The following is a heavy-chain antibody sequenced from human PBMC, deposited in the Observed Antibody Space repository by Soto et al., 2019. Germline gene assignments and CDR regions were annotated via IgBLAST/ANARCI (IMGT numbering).Heavy chain of an antibody. CDR1: GFTVSNNF. D-gene: IGHD3-16*01. CDR2: IYSGGSI. J-gene: IGHJ4*02. Sequence: VQLVDSEGGLIQAGGSLRLSCAVSGFTVSNNFMMWVRQAPGKGLEWVSLIYSGGSISYADSVKGRFTISRDGSMNMLYLQMNSLTAEDTAVYYCARDGNGQRGSPHWGQGTLVTVSS. V-gene: IGHV3-53*02. CDR3: ARDGNGQRGSPH.